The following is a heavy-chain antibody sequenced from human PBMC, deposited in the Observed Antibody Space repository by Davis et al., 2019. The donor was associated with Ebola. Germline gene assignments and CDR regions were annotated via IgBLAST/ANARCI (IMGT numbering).Heavy chain of an antibody. D-gene: IGHD3-22*01. J-gene: IGHJ4*02. CDR2: ISAYNGNT. CDR1: GYTFTSYD. Sequence: ASVKVSCKASGYTFTSYDINWVRQATGQGLEWMGWISAYNGNTNYAQKLQGRVTMTTDTSTSTAYMELRSLRSDDTAVYYCARDSRPTYYYDSSGKTQVDYWGQGTLVTVSS. CDR3: ARDSRPTYYYDSSGKTQVDY. V-gene: IGHV1-18*01.